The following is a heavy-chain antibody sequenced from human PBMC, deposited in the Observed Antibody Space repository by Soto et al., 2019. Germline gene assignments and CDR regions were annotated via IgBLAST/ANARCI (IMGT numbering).Heavy chain of an antibody. CDR1: GYTFTSYG. D-gene: IGHD2-2*01. Sequence: ASVKVSCKASGYTFTSYGISWVRQAPGQGLEWMGWISAYNGNTNYAQKLQGRVTMTTDTSTSTAYMELRSLRSDDTAVYYCARVGIVVVPAAPEFDYWGQGTLVTVSS. CDR2: ISAYNGNT. CDR3: ARVGIVVVPAAPEFDY. V-gene: IGHV1-18*01. J-gene: IGHJ4*02.